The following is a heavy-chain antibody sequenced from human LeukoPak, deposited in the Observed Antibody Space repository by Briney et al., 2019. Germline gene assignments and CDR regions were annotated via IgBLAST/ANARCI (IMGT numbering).Heavy chain of an antibody. D-gene: IGHD6-6*01. J-gene: IGHJ5*02. CDR1: GGSFSGYY. CDR2: INHSGST. Sequence: PSETLSLTCAVYGGSFSGYYWSWIRQPPGKGLEWIGEINHSGSTNYSPSLKSRVTISVDTSKNQFSLKLSSVTAADTAVYYCARGGIAARPNWFDPWGQGTLVTVSS. V-gene: IGHV4-34*01. CDR3: ARGGIAARPNWFDP.